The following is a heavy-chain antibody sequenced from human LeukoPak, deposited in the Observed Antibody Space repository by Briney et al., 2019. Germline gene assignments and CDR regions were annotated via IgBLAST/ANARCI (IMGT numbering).Heavy chain of an antibody. CDR3: ARDNPYYDSSGYYFFDY. V-gene: IGHV1-18*01. D-gene: IGHD3-22*01. CDR2: ISAYNGNT. CDR1: GYTFTSYG. J-gene: IGHJ4*02. Sequence: ASVKVSXKASGYTFTSYGISWVRQAPGQGLEWMGWISAYNGNTKYAQKLQGRVTMTTDTSTSTAYMELRSLRSDDTAVYYCARDNPYYDSSGYYFFDYWGQGTLVTVSS.